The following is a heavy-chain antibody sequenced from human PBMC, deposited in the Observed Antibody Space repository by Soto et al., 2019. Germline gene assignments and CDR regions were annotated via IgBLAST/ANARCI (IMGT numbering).Heavy chain of an antibody. D-gene: IGHD3-22*01. J-gene: IGHJ4*02. Sequence: DSLKISCKGSGYTFTSYWIGWVRQMPGKGLELMGVIYPGDSDTRYSPAFQGQVTISADKSISTAYLQWSSLKASDTAIYYCARLNYFNNSGYLDFWGEGTLATVSA. V-gene: IGHV5-51*01. CDR1: GYTFTSYW. CDR2: IYPGDSDT. CDR3: ARLNYFNNSGYLDF.